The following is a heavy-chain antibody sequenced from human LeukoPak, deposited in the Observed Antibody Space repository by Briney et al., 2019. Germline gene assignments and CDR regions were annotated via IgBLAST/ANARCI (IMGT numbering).Heavy chain of an antibody. J-gene: IGHJ4*02. D-gene: IGHD4-17*01. CDR2: INHSGST. CDR1: GGSISSSSYY. V-gene: IGHV4-39*07. Sequence: KSTETLSLTCTVSGGSISSSSYYWGWIRQPPGKGLEWIGEINHSGSTNYNPSLKSRVTISVDTSKNQFSLKLSSVTAADTAVYYCARDQVWGDYEDGYFDYWGQGTLVTVSS. CDR3: ARDQVWGDYEDGYFDY.